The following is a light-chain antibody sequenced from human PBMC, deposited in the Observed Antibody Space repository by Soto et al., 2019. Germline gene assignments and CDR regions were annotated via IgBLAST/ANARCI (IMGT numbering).Light chain of an antibody. J-gene: IGKJ1*01. CDR2: GAS. V-gene: IGKV3-20*01. CDR1: QGISSY. CDR3: QQYGSSPKT. Sequence: TQSPSSVSASLGDRVTITCRASQGISSYLAWYQQKPGQAPRLLIYGASSRATGIPDRFSGSGSGTDFTLTISRLEPEDFAVYYCQQYGSSPKTFGQGTKVDIK.